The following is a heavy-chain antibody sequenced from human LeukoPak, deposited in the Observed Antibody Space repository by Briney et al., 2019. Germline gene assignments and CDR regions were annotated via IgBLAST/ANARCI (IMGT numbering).Heavy chain of an antibody. D-gene: IGHD3-10*01. CDR3: ARVRMVREKFFDY. CDR1: GYTFTGYY. J-gene: IGHJ4*02. V-gene: IGHV1-2*02. CDR2: INPNSGGT. Sequence: ASVKVSCKASGYTFTGYYMHWVRQAPGQGLEWMGWINPNSGGTNYAQKFQGRVTMTRDTSISTAYMELSRLRSDDTAVYHCARVRMVREKFFDYWGQGTLVTVSS.